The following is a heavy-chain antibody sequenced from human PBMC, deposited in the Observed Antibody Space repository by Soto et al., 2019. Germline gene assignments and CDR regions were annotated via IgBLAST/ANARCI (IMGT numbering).Heavy chain of an antibody. CDR3: ARAIFGVVIQGRQNWFDP. D-gene: IGHD3-3*01. V-gene: IGHV4-31*03. CDR1: GGSISSGGYY. Sequence: QVQLQESGPGLVKPSQTLSLTCTVSGGSISSGGYYWSWIRQHPGKGLEWIGYIYYSGSTYYNPSLKSRVTISVDTSKNQFSLKLSSVTAADTAVYYCARAIFGVVIQGRQNWFDPWGQGTLVTVSS. CDR2: IYYSGST. J-gene: IGHJ5*02.